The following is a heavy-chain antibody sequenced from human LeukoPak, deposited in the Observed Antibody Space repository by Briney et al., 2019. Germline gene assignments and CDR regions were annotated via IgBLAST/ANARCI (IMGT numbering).Heavy chain of an antibody. J-gene: IGHJ4*02. V-gene: IGHV1-69*06. CDR3: ARDGGYYDYVWGSYRFDY. CDR2: IIPIFGTA. Sequence: SVKVSCKASGGTFSSYAISWVRQAPGQGLEWMGGIIPIFGTANYAQKFQGRVTITADKSTSTAYMELSSLRSEDTAVYYCARDGGYYDYVWGSYRFDYWAREPWSPSPQ. D-gene: IGHD3-16*02. CDR1: GGTFSSYA.